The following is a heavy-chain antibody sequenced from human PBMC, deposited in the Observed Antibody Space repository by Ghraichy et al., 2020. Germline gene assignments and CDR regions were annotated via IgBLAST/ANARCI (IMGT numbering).Heavy chain of an antibody. V-gene: IGHV7-4-1*02. Sequence: ASVKVSCKASGYTFTSYAINWVRQAPGQGLEWMGWIATNTGKPTYAQDFTGRFVFSVDTSVTTAYLQISDLKAEDTAVYYCARGPVLPPLDDWGQGTLVTVSS. D-gene: IGHD6-19*01. CDR3: ARGPVLPPLDD. J-gene: IGHJ4*02. CDR2: IATNTGKP. CDR1: GYTFTSYA.